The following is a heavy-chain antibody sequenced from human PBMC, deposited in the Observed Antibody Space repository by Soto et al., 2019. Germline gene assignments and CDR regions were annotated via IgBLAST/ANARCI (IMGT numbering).Heavy chain of an antibody. D-gene: IGHD3-16*01. Sequence: SETLSLTCSVSGASMTNYYGSWVRQSPGKGLEWIGYMFYTGRSNYNPSLKSRVAISIDTSKNQIYLNLRSVTAADTAVYYCVRSGHSFGGVVWGQGTLVTVSS. CDR2: MFYTGRS. J-gene: IGHJ4*02. CDR1: GASMTNYY. V-gene: IGHV4-59*13. CDR3: VRSGHSFGGVV.